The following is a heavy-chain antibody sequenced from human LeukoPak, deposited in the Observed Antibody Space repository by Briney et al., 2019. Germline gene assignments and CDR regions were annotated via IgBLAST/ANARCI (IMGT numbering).Heavy chain of an antibody. D-gene: IGHD4-23*01. J-gene: IGHJ5*02. Sequence: SQTLSLTCAISGDSVSSNSAAWNWIRQSPSRGLEWLGRTYYRSKWYNDYAVSVKSRITINPDTSKNQFSLQLNSVTPEDTAVYYCARARLPTVVTRGNWFDPWGQGTLVTVSS. CDR1: GDSVSSNSAA. CDR3: ARARLPTVVTRGNWFDP. V-gene: IGHV6-1*01. CDR2: TYYRSKWYN.